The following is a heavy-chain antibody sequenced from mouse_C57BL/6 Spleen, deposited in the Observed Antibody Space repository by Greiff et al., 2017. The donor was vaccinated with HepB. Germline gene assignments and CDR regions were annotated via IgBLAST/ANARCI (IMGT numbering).Heavy chain of an antibody. CDR1: GYTFTDHT. V-gene: IGHV1-78*01. J-gene: IGHJ1*03. D-gene: IGHD1-1*01. Sequence: VKLQESDAELVKPGASVKISCKVSGYTFTDHTIHWMKQRPEQGLEWIGYIYPRDGSTKYNEKFKGKATLTADKSSSTAYMQLNSLTSEDSAVYFCARRGIYYGSSYNWYFDVWGTGTTVTVSS. CDR3: ARRGIYYGSSYNWYFDV. CDR2: IYPRDGST.